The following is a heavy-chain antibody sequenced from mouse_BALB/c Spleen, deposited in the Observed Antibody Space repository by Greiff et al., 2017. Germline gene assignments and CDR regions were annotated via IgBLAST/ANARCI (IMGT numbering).Heavy chain of an antibody. J-gene: IGHJ1*01. CDR2: IGPANGNT. V-gene: IGHV14-3*02. Sequence: VQLQQSGAELVKPGASVKLSCTASGFNIKDTYMHWVKQRPEQGLEWIGRIGPANGNTKYDPKFQGKATITADTSSNTAYLPLSSLTAEDTAVYYCAPLINFDGWGAGTTVTVAS. D-gene: IGHD2-4*01. CDR1: GFNIKDTY. CDR3: APLINFDG.